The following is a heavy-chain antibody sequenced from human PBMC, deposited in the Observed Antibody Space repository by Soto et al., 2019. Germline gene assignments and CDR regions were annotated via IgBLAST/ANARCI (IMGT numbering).Heavy chain of an antibody. Sequence: GGSLRLSCEASGFIFPNAWMSWVRQGPGKGLEWVARIKSQTDGGATDYAAAVKGRFTISRDDSKNTVYLQMDSLKSDDTAVYYCVTDPIKLWPYDYWGQGTLVTVS. V-gene: IGHV3-15*01. CDR1: GFIFPNAW. D-gene: IGHD2-21*01. J-gene: IGHJ4*02. CDR3: VTDPIKLWPYDY. CDR2: IKSQTDGGAT.